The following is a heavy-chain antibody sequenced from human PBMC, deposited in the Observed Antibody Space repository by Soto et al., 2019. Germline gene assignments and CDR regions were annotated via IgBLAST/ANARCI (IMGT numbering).Heavy chain of an antibody. CDR1: GGSISSYY. J-gene: IGHJ4*02. CDR2: IYYSGST. D-gene: IGHD3-3*01. V-gene: IGHV4-59*01. CDR3: AAYYDFWSGFDY. Sequence: PSETLSLTCTVSGGSISSYYWSWIRQPPGKGLEWIGYIYYSGSTNYNPSLKSRVTISVDTSKNQCSLKLSSVTAADTAVYYCAAYYDFWSGFDYWGQGTLVTVSS.